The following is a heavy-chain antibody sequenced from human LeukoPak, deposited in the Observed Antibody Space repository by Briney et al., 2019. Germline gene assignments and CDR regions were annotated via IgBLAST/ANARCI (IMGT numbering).Heavy chain of an antibody. CDR2: IYCSGST. V-gene: IGHV4-59*08. CDR1: GGSISSYY. Sequence: PSGTLSLTCTVSGGSISSYYWSWIRQPPGKGLEWIGYIYCSGSTNYNPSLKSRVTISVDTSKNQFSLKLSSVTAADTAVYYCARGYYYGSGSYPWFDPWGQGTLVTVSS. D-gene: IGHD3-10*01. CDR3: ARGYYYGSGSYPWFDP. J-gene: IGHJ5*02.